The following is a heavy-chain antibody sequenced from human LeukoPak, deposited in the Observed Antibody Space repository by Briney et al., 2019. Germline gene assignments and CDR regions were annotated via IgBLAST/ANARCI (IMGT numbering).Heavy chain of an antibody. Sequence: PSETLSLTCTVSGGSISSYYWSWIRQPPGKGLEWIGYIYYSGSTNYNPSLKSRVTISVDTSKNQFSLKLSSVTAADTAVYYCAGGDMLQPGDYWGQGTLVTVSS. CDR1: GGSISSYY. J-gene: IGHJ4*02. D-gene: IGHD5-24*01. CDR2: IYYSGST. V-gene: IGHV4-59*01. CDR3: AGGDMLQPGDY.